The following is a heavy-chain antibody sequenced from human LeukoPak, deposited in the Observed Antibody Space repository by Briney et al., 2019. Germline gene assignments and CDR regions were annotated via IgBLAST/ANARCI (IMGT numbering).Heavy chain of an antibody. CDR3: ATLLFGGDHFDY. V-gene: IGHV3-21*01. D-gene: IGHD3-16*01. Sequence: GGSLRLSCAVSGFTFSNYSMNWVRQAPGKGLEWVSSISTNSDHIYYADSVKGRFTISRDNAKNSLYLQMNSLRAEDSAVYYCATLLFGGDHFDYWGQGTLVTVSS. CDR2: ISTNSDHI. J-gene: IGHJ4*02. CDR1: GFTFSNYS.